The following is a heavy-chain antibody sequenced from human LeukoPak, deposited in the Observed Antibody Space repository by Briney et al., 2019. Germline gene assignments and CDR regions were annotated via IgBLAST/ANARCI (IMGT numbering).Heavy chain of an antibody. V-gene: IGHV1-2*02. CDR2: INPNSGGT. CDR3: ARGGPLLLWFGEFKYYFDY. J-gene: IGHJ4*02. Sequence: ASVKVSCKASGYTFTGYYMHWVRQAPGQGLEWMGWINPNSGGTNYAQKFQGRVTMTRDTSISTAYMELSRLRSDDTAVYYCARGGPLLLWFGEFKYYFDYWGQGTLVTVSS. CDR1: GYTFTGYY. D-gene: IGHD3-10*01.